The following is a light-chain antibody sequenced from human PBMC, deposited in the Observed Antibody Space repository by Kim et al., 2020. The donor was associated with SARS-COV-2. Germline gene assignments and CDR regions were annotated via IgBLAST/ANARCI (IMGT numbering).Light chain of an antibody. CDR3: QQYNRWPPYI. J-gene: IGKJ2*01. CDR1: QSVTSN. V-gene: IGKV3-15*01. CDR2: GAS. Sequence: VSPGERATLSCRASQSVTSNLAGYQQRPGQAPRLLIYGASIRATGIPDRFSGSGSGTEFTLTISSLQPEDFALYYCQQYNRWPPYIFGQGTKLEIK.